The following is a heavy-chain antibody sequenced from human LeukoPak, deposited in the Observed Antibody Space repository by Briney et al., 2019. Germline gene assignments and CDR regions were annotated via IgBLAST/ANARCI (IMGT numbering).Heavy chain of an antibody. CDR3: ARADSRSHNWFDP. J-gene: IGHJ5*02. D-gene: IGHD6-6*01. CDR2: IYYSGST. CDR1: GCSISSQY. Sequence: SETLSLTCTGSGCSISSQYWIWIRQPPGKGLEWIGYIYYSGSTNYNRSLKSRVTISVDTSKNQFSLKPSSVTAADTDVYYCARADSRSHNWFDPWGEGTLVTVSS. V-gene: IGHV4-59*11.